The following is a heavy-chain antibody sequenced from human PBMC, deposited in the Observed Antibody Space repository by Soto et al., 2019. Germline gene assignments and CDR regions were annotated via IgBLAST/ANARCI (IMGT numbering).Heavy chain of an antibody. V-gene: IGHV4-4*02. CDR2: IDQNGIT. CDR1: GDPISSSKW. J-gene: IGHJ6*02. CDR3: ARLNRDYYYYGMDV. Sequence: ETLSLTCAVSGDPISSSKWWTWVRQTPGKGLEWIGKIDQNGITNYNPSLESRVTILKDNSKNQLSLKLTSVTAVDSAVYYCARLNRDYYYYGMDVWGQGDTVTVS.